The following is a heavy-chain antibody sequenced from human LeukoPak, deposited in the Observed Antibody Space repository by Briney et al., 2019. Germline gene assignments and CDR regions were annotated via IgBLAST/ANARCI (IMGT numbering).Heavy chain of an antibody. CDR3: AKDESFCSGRSCYPDAFDI. V-gene: IGHV3-23*01. J-gene: IGHJ3*02. CDR2: ISGSGGST. D-gene: IGHD2-15*01. CDR1: GFTFSSYA. Sequence: GGSLRLSCAASGFTFSSYAMSWVRQAPGKGLEWVSAISGSGGSTYYADSVKGRFTISRDNSKNTLYLQMNSLRAEDTAVYYCAKDESFCSGRSCYPDAFDIWGQGTMVTVSS.